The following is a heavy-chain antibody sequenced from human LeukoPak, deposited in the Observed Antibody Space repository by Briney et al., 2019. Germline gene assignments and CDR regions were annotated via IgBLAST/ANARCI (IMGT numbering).Heavy chain of an antibody. Sequence: SETLSLTCAVYGGSFSGYYWSWIRQPPGKGLEWIGEINHSGSTNYNPSLKSRVTISVDMSKNQFSLKLSSVTAADTAVYYCARQATVTTGYFDLWGRGTLVTVSS. V-gene: IGHV4-34*01. CDR2: INHSGST. CDR1: GGSFSGYY. D-gene: IGHD4-17*01. CDR3: ARQATVTTGYFDL. J-gene: IGHJ2*01.